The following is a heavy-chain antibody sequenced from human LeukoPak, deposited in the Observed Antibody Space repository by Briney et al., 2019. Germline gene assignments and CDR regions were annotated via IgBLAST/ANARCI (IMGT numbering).Heavy chain of an antibody. D-gene: IGHD6-13*01. CDR1: GGSISSSYW. CDR2: VWHSGST. CDR3: ARDAASTDFYAFDI. J-gene: IGHJ3*02. V-gene: IGHV4-4*02. Sequence: SGTLSLTCAVSGGSISSSYWWSWVRQPPGKGLEWIGEVWHSGSTNYNSSLKSRVTISVDTSKNQFSLKLTSVTAADTAVYYCARDAASTDFYAFDIWGQGTLVTVSS.